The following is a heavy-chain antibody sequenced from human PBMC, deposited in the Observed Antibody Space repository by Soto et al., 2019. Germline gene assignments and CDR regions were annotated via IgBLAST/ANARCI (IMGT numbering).Heavy chain of an antibody. CDR2: ITPFNGNT. V-gene: IGHV1-45*02. Sequence: SVKVSCKASGYTFTYRYLHWVRQAPGQALEWMGWITPFNGNTNYAQKFQDRVTITRDRSMSTAYMELSSLRSEDTAMYYCATLRVRAIASENAFDIWGQGTMVTVS. CDR1: GYTFTYRY. D-gene: IGHD2-21*01. CDR3: ATLRVRAIASENAFDI. J-gene: IGHJ3*02.